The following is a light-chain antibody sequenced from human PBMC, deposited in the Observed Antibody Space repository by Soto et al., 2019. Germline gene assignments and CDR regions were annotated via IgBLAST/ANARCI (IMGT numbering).Light chain of an antibody. CDR3: QSFDSSLRVYV. CDR1: SSNFGAGYE. CDR2: NNL. V-gene: IGLV1-40*01. J-gene: IGLJ1*01. Sequence: QSVLTQPPSVSGAPGQRVTISCTGSSSNFGAGYEVHWYKQLPGAAPTLVIFNNLNRPSGVPERFSGSKSGTSASLVISGLQAEDEADYYCQSFDSSLRVYVFGSGTKLTVL.